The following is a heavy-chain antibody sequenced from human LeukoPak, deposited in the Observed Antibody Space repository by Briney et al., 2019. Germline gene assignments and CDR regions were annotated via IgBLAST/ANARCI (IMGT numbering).Heavy chain of an antibody. V-gene: IGHV4-4*02. Sequence: SETLSLTCAVSGDSISSSNWWSWVRQPPGKGLDRIGEISHAGSTKYNPSLKNRVTISKDNSKNQFSLKLNSVTAADTAVYYCTRSGGWWSLDYWGQGALVTVSS. CDR2: ISHAGST. CDR3: TRSGGWWSLDY. D-gene: IGHD2-8*02. CDR1: GDSISSSNW. J-gene: IGHJ4*02.